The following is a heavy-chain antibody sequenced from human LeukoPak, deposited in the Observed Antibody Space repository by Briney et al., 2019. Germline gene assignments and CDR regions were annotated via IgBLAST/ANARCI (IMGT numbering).Heavy chain of an antibody. V-gene: IGHV4-4*07. CDR1: GGSISSYY. D-gene: IGHD5-18*01. CDR2: IYTSGST. Sequence: SETLSLTCTVSGGSISSYYWSWIRQPAGKGLEWIGRIYTSGSTNYNPSLKSRVTISVDTSKNQFSLKLSSVTAADTAIYYCATHVDATRGYYFEDWGQGTLVTVSS. CDR3: ATHVDATRGYYFED. J-gene: IGHJ4*02.